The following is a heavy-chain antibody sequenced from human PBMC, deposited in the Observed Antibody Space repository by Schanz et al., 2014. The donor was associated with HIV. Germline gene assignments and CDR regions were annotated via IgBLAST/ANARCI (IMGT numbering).Heavy chain of an antibody. CDR3: ARTVVPAKREYAMDV. CDR2: IIPSFDTT. J-gene: IGHJ6*02. V-gene: IGHV1-69*06. CDR1: GGTFSSYA. D-gene: IGHD2-2*01. Sequence: QVQLVQSGAEVKKPGSSVKVSCKASGGTFSSYAISWVRQAPGQGLEWMGGIIPSFDTTNYAQTFQGRVTITADKSTSTAYMELSSLRSDDTAVYYCARTVVPAKREYAMDVWGQGTTVSVSS.